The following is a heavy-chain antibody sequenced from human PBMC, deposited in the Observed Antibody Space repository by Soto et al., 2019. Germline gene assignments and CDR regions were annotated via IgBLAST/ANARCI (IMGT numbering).Heavy chain of an antibody. V-gene: IGHV4-39*01. Sequence: PSETLSLTCTVSGGSISSSSYYWGWIRQPPGKGLEWIGSIYYSGSTYYNPSLKSRVTISVDTSKNQFSLKLSSVTAADTAVYYCARRGGQLVSGNYFDYWGQGTLVTVSS. J-gene: IGHJ4*02. CDR2: IYYSGST. CDR3: ARRGGQLVSGNYFDY. D-gene: IGHD6-13*01. CDR1: GGSISSSSYY.